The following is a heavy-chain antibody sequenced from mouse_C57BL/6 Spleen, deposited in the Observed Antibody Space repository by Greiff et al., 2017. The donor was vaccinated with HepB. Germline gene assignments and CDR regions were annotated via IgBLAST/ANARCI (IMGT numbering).Heavy chain of an antibody. D-gene: IGHD1-1*01. CDR2: IRLKSDNYAT. J-gene: IGHJ1*03. V-gene: IGHV6-3*01. CDR3: TGYGSSYWYYDV. Sequence: EVQLVESGGGLVKPGGSLKLSCAASGFTFSDYGMHWVRQAPEKGLEWVAQIRLKSDNYATHYAESVKGRFTISRDDSKSSVYLQMNNLRAEDTGIYYCTGYGSSYWYYDVWGTGTTVTVSS. CDR1: GFTFSDYG.